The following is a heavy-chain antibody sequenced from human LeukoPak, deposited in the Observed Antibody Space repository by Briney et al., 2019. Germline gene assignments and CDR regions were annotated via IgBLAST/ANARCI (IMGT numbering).Heavy chain of an antibody. Sequence: SETLSLTCTVSGGSISSSSYYWGWIRQPPGKGLEWIGSIYYSGSTYYNPSLKSRVTISVDTSKNQFSLKLSSVTAADTAVYYCARVEMATITQIDYWGQGTLVTVSS. CDR2: IYYSGST. V-gene: IGHV4-39*01. J-gene: IGHJ4*02. CDR3: ARVEMATITQIDY. CDR1: GGSISSSSYY. D-gene: IGHD5-24*01.